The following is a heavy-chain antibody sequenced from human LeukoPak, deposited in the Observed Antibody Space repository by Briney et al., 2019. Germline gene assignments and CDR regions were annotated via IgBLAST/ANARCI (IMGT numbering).Heavy chain of an antibody. CDR2: IRFDGSDR. CDR1: RFSFSNYG. J-gene: IGHJ4*02. V-gene: IGHV3-30*02. CDR3: AKAGAMILPHYFDY. Sequence: SGGSLRLSCAASRFSFSNYGMHWVRQAPGKGLEWVAFIRFDGSDRYYTDSVKGRFTLYRDISRNTLYLQMNSLRADDTAVYYCAKAGAMILPHYFDYWGQGTLVTVSS. D-gene: IGHD3-22*01.